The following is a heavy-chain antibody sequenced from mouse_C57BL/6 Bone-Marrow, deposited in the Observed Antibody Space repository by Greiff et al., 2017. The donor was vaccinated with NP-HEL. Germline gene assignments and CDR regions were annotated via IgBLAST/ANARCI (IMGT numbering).Heavy chain of an antibody. CDR2: IDPETGGT. D-gene: IGHD2-2*01. J-gene: IGHJ3*01. CDR3: TEYYGYDEVAY. V-gene: IGHV1-15*01. Sequence: QVQLQQSGAELVRPGASVTLSCKASGYTFTDYEMHWVKQTPVHGLEWIGAIDPETGGTAYNQKFKGKAILTADKSSSTAYMELRSLTSEDSAVYYCTEYYGYDEVAYWGQGTLVTVSA. CDR1: GYTFTDYE.